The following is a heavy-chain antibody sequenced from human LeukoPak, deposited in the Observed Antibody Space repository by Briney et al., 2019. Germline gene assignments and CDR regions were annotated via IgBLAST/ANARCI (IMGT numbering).Heavy chain of an antibody. CDR1: GGTFRSHT. J-gene: IGHJ5*02. CDR2: ITPVINSA. D-gene: IGHD1-26*01. CDR3: TRVNLRGSQYNWFDP. Sequence: GASVKVSCKSSGGTFRSHTFGWVRHAPGQGIEWMGRITPVINSAKYAQKFRDRLTITADTITVTAYMELSSLTPDDTAVYYCTRVNLRGSQYNWFDPWGQGTRVIVSS. V-gene: IGHV1-69*08.